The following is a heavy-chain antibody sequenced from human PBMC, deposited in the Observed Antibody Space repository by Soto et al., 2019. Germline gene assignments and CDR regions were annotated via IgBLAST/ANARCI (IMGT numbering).Heavy chain of an antibody. Sequence: QITLKESGPTLVNPTQTLTLTCTFSGFSLSTSGVGVGWIRQPPGKALEWLALIYWDDDKRYSPSLKSRLTITKDTSKNQVVLTMTNMDPVDTATYYCAHSSLELRYFVWLVWFDPWGQGTLVTVSS. CDR1: GFSLSTSGVG. CDR3: AHSSLELRYFVWLVWFDP. V-gene: IGHV2-5*02. J-gene: IGHJ5*02. CDR2: IYWDDDK. D-gene: IGHD3-9*01.